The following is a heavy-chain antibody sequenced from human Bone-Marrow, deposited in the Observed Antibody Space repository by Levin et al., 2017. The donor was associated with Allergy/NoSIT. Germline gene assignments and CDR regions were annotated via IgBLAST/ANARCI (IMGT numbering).Heavy chain of an antibody. Sequence: GESLKISCKVSGYTLTELSMHWVRQAPGKGLEWMGGFDPEDGETIYAQKFQGRVTMTEDTSTDTAYMELSSLRSEDTAVYYCATDGTTYYDFWSGYPGPTRYYYDGMDVWGQGTTVTVSS. J-gene: IGHJ6*01. V-gene: IGHV1-24*01. CDR3: ATDGTTYYDFWSGYPGPTRYYYDGMDV. CDR1: GYTLTELS. CDR2: FDPEDGET. D-gene: IGHD3-3*01.